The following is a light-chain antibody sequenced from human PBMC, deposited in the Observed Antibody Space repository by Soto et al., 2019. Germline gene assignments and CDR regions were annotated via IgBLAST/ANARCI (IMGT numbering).Light chain of an antibody. CDR1: VGPYNY. Sequence: QSVLAQPPSVSSSPGQSITMSCTDVGPYNYVSWYQQYPGKAPKLIIYEATLRPSEVSHRFSGSKSGNTASLTISGLRDEDEADYYCTSFTTNDNGLFGTGTKVTVL. CDR3: TSFTTNDNGL. J-gene: IGLJ1*01. V-gene: IGLV2-14*01. CDR2: EAT.